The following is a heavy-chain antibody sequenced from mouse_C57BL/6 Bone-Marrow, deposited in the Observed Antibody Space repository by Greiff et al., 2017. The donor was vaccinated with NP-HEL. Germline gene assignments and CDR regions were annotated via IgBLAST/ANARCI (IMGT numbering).Heavy chain of an antibody. D-gene: IGHD1-1*01. V-gene: IGHV1-26*01. J-gene: IGHJ2*01. Sequence: EVQLQQSGPELVKPGASVKISCKASGYTFTDYYMNWVKQSPGKSLEWIGDINPNNGGTSYNQKFKGKATLTVDKSSSTAYMELRSLTSEDSAVHYCARGITTVPVDYWGQGTTLTVSS. CDR2: INPNNGGT. CDR1: GYTFTDYY. CDR3: ARGITTVPVDY.